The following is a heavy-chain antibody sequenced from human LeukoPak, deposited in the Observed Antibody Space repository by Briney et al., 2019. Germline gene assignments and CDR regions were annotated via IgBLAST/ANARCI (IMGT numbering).Heavy chain of an antibody. CDR1: GGTISNYY. CDR3: ARGGLPVARDFDY. J-gene: IGHJ4*02. V-gene: IGHV4-59*01. CDR2: IYYSGDT. D-gene: IGHD6-6*01. Sequence: PSETLTLTCTASGGTISNYYWSWIRQPPGKGLEWIGYIYYSGDTNYNPSRTSRVHISVDTSKAELSLKLNSVTAADTAVYYCARGGLPVARDFDYWGQGTLVSVSS.